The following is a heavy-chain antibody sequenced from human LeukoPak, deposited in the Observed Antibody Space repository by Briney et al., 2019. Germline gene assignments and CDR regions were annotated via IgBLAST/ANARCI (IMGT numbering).Heavy chain of an antibody. Sequence: GGSLGLSCAASGFTFSSYSMNWVRQAPGKGLEWVSSISSSSSYIYYADSVKGRFTISRDNAKNSLYLQMNSLRAEDTAVYYCAREYGSGSPIDYWGQGTLVTVSS. J-gene: IGHJ4*02. D-gene: IGHD3-10*01. CDR2: ISSSSSYI. CDR1: GFTFSSYS. V-gene: IGHV3-21*01. CDR3: AREYGSGSPIDY.